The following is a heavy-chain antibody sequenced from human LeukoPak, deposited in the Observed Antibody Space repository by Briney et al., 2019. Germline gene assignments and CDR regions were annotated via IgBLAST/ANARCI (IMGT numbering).Heavy chain of an antibody. J-gene: IGHJ6*03. V-gene: IGHV1-2*02. CDR1: GGTFSSYA. Sequence: ASVKVSCKASGGTFSSYAISWVRQAPGQGLEWMGWINPNSGGTNYAQKFQGRVTMTRDTSISTAYMELSRLRSDDTAVYYCARDIASMDLRSYYYMDVWGKGTTVTVSS. CDR3: ARDIASMDLRSYYYMDV. CDR2: INPNSGGT. D-gene: IGHD2-2*03.